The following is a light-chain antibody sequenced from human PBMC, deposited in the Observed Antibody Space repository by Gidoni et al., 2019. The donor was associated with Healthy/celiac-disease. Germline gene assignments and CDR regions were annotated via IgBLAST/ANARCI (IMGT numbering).Light chain of an antibody. CDR3: QQYKSYSPLT. J-gene: IGKJ4*01. CDR1: QSISSW. V-gene: IGKV1-5*03. Sequence: DIQMTQSPSTLSASVGDRVTITCRASQSISSWLAVYQQKPGKAPKLLIYKASSLESGVPSRFSGSGSGTEFTLTISSLHPDDFATYYCQQYKSYSPLTFGGGTKVEIK. CDR2: KAS.